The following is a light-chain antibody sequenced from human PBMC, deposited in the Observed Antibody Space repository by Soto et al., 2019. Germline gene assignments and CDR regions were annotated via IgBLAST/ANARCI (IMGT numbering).Light chain of an antibody. CDR3: QQRSNWPPWYT. V-gene: IGKV3-11*01. CDR1: QSVSSY. J-gene: IGKJ3*01. CDR2: GAS. Sequence: EIVLTQSPATLSLSPGERATLSCRASQSVSSYLAWYQQKPGQAPRLLIYGASNRDTGIPARFSSSGSVTDFTHTVSRLEPGVLAVYYCQQRSNWPPWYTVAPGTKVHIK.